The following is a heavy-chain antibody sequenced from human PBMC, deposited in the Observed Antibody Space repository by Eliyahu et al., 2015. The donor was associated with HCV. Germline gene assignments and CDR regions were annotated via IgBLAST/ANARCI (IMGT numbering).Heavy chain of an antibody. J-gene: IGHJ4*02. CDR3: AKVLLTVAGPFDY. CDR2: VNPNSADT. D-gene: IGHD6-19*01. Sequence: QVQLVQTGAEVKKPGASVRVSCKASGYTFTAYYLHWVRQGPWPGAWVVGLVNPNSADTRYAQKFQGRVTMTRDTSITTAYMELSRLRSDDTAVYYCAKVLLTVAGPFDYWGQGTLVTVSS. V-gene: IGHV1-2*02. CDR1: GYTFTAYY.